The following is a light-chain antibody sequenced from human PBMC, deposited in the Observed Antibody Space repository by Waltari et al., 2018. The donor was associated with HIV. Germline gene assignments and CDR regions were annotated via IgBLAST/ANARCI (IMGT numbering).Light chain of an antibody. Sequence: QSVLTQPPSVSAAPGQRVTISCSGSSFNIGNNYVSWYQQLPGTAPNLLIYDNAKRPSRIPDRFSVSKSGTSATLGISVLQTGDEADYYCGTWDTNLCAVVFGGGTRLTVL. CDR3: GTWDTNLCAVV. CDR1: SFNIGNNY. V-gene: IGLV1-51*01. J-gene: IGLJ2*01. CDR2: DNA.